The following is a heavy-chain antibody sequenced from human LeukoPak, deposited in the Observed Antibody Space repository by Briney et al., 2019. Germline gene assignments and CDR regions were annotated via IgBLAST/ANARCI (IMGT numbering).Heavy chain of an antibody. CDR1: GFTFSDYY. Sequence: GGSLRLSCAASGFTFSDYYMGWIRQAPGKGLDWLSYISNSGSAISYADSVKGRLTISRDNARNSLYLQMNSLRAEDTAIYYCARQRARGYFDYWGQGTLVTVSS. J-gene: IGHJ4*02. V-gene: IGHV3-11*04. D-gene: IGHD3-10*01. CDR2: ISNSGSAI. CDR3: ARQRARGYFDY.